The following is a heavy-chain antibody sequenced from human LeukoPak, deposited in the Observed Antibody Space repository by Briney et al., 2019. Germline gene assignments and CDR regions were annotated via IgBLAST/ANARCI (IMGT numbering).Heavy chain of an antibody. J-gene: IGHJ6*02. Sequence: SETLSLICTVSGGSISSSSYYWGWIRQPPGRGLEWIGSIYYSGSTYYNSSLKSRVTISVDTSKSQFSLKLSSVTAADTAVYYCASSSHGDFCSGGSCYAVDYYYYGMDVWGQGTTVTVSS. V-gene: IGHV4-39*01. CDR3: ASSSHGDFCSGGSCYAVDYYYYGMDV. D-gene: IGHD2-15*01. CDR2: IYYSGST. CDR1: GGSISSSSYY.